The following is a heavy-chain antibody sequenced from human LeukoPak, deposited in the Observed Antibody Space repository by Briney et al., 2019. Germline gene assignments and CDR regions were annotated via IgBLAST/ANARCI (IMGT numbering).Heavy chain of an antibody. D-gene: IGHD3-10*01. V-gene: IGHV4-4*08. CDR3: ARDKAHSYGYYFDP. Sequence: PSETLSLTCTVSGDAISTYYWNWIRQTPGKGREWVGHIANGRTDYNPSLKSRAIISVDTSKNQISLRLTSVTATDTAVYYCARDKAHSYGYYFDPWGPGTQVVVSS. CDR2: IANGRT. CDR1: GDAISTYY. J-gene: IGHJ4*02.